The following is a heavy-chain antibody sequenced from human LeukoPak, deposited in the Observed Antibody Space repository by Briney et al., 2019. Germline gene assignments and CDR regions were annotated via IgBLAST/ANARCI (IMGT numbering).Heavy chain of an antibody. J-gene: IGHJ6*03. CDR1: GSSISNYY. D-gene: IGHD3-10*01. CDR2: IYTSGST. Sequence: PSETLSLTCTVSGSSISNYYWSWIRQPPGKGLEWIGRIYTSGSTNYNPSLKSRVTMSVDTSKNQFSLKLSSVTAADTAVYYCARDLVRFGESPLSYYYNYMDVWGKGTTVTISS. V-gene: IGHV4-4*07. CDR3: ARDLVRFGESPLSYYYNYMDV.